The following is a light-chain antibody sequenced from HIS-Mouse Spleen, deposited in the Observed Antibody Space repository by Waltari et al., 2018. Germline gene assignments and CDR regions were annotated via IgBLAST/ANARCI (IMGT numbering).Light chain of an antibody. CDR1: SSNLGAAYD. CDR3: QSYDSSLSGVV. CDR2: GNS. V-gene: IGLV1-40*01. Sequence: QSVLTQPPSVSGAPGQRVTIPCPWRSSNLGAAYDAPGYQHLPGTAPKLLIYGNSKRPSGVPDRFSGSKSGTSASLAITGLQAEDEADYYCQSYDSSLSGVVFGGGTKLTVL. J-gene: IGLJ2*01.